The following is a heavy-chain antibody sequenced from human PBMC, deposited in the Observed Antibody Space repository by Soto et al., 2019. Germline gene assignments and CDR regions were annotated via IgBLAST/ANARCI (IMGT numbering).Heavy chain of an antibody. V-gene: IGHV1-8*01. Sequence: QVQLVQSGAEVKKPGASVKVSCKASGYTFTSYDINWVRQAPGQGLEWMGWMNPYSGSTDYAQKFQGRVTMTRNTCGSTDYTERSSLTSEDTAGYYCSRDRGAFAIWGQGPMVTVSS. CDR1: GYTFTSYD. CDR2: MNPYSGST. J-gene: IGHJ3*02. CDR3: SRDRGAFAI.